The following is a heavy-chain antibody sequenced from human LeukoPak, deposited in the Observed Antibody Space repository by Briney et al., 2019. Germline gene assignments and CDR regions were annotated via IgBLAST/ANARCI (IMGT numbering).Heavy chain of an antibody. CDR2: IKQDGNEK. CDR1: GFTFSSYW. CDR3: ARGSPYLGPSWYSTH. D-gene: IGHD6-13*01. Sequence: GGSLRLSCAASGFTFSSYWMSWVRQAPGKGLEWVANIKQDGNEKYYVDSVKGRFTISRDNAKNSLYLQMNSLRAEDTAVYYCARGSPYLGPSWYSTHWGQGTLVTVSS. J-gene: IGHJ4*02. V-gene: IGHV3-7*01.